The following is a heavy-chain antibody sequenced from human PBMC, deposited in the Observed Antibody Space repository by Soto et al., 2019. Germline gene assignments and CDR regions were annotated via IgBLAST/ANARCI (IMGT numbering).Heavy chain of an antibody. CDR2: INWNSGSI. D-gene: IGHD2-15*01. CDR3: AKHHIVVVVAATGYGMDV. CDR1: GFTFDDYA. Sequence: GGSLRLSCAASGFTFDDYAMHWVRQAPGKGLEWVSGINWNSGSIGYADSVKGRFTISRDNAKTSLYLQMNSLRAEDTAVYYCAKHHIVVVVAATGYGMDVWGQGTTVTVSS. V-gene: IGHV3-9*01. J-gene: IGHJ6*02.